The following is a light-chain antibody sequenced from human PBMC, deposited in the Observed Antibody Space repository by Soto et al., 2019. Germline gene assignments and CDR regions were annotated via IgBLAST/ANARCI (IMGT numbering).Light chain of an antibody. CDR2: GAS. CDR3: QKYSSAPFT. CDR1: QGISNF. J-gene: IGKJ3*01. V-gene: IGKV1-27*01. Sequence: DIQMTQSPSSLSASVGDRVTVTCRASQGISNFLAWYQQKPGKVPKVLIYGASTLQSGVASRLSGSGFGTEFTLTISSLQPEDVATYYCQKYSSAPFTFGPGTKVDIK.